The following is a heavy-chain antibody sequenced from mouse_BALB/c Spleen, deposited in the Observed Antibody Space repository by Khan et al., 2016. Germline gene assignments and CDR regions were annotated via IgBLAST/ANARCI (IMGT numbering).Heavy chain of an antibody. CDR2: IWAGGTK. V-gene: IGHV2-9*02. CDR1: GFSLSSYG. J-gene: IGHJ3*01. Sequence: QVQLKQSGPGLVAPSQSLSNTCTVFGFSLSSYGVYRVRQPPGKGLEWLGVIWAGGTKYYNLDLMSRLRIRKDNSKSQVFLKMNSLKTDETAMYPCASDAFYVSMWFAYWCHVSLVAFSA. CDR3: ASDAFYVSMWFAY. D-gene: IGHD1-1*01.